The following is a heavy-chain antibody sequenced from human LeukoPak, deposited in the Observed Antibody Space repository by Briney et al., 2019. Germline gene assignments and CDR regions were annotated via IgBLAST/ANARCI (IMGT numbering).Heavy chain of an antibody. D-gene: IGHD4-17*01. J-gene: IGHJ4*02. V-gene: IGHV3-30*09. CDR1: GFAFSTYA. CDR3: AKDLSAGTVNPFFDS. Sequence: GRSLRLSCAASGFAFSTYAMHWVRQAPGKGLEWVAIISYDANDKYYGDSVKGRFAISRDNSRNTLYLQMNSLRPEDAGAYYCAKDLSAGTVNPFFDSWGQGALVSVSS. CDR2: ISYDANDK.